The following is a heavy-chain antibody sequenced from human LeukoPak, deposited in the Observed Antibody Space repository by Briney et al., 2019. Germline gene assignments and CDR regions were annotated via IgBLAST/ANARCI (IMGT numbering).Heavy chain of an antibody. V-gene: IGHV4-59*12. Sequence: SETLSLTCTVSGGSIDNYYWSWVRQPPGKGLEWIGYIYYRGNTNYNPSLKSRLTISVDTSQNQFSLKLSSVTAADTAVYYCARVSGKIWNSPWHYYFDYWGQGTLVTVSS. D-gene: IGHD1-7*01. CDR1: GGSIDNYY. J-gene: IGHJ4*02. CDR2: IYYRGNT. CDR3: ARVSGKIWNSPWHYYFDY.